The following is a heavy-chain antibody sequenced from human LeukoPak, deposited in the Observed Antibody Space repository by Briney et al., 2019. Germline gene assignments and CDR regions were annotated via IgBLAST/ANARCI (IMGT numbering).Heavy chain of an antibody. CDR3: ARLDYYASGFFEY. V-gene: IGHV4-59*08. Sequence: SETLSLTCSVSGGSIRNYFWSWIRQPPGKGLEWIGYIYYSGSTNYNPSLKSRVTISVDTSKNQFSLKLSSVTATDTAVYYCARLDYYASGFFEYWGRGTLVTVSS. J-gene: IGHJ4*02. CDR2: IYYSGST. CDR1: GGSIRNYF. D-gene: IGHD3-10*01.